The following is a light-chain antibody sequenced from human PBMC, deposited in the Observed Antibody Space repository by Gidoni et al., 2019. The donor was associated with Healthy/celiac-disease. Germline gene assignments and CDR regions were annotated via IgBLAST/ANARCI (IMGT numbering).Light chain of an antibody. CDR2: DVS. CDR3: CSYAGSYV. Sequence: QSALPHPRSVSGSPGQSVTIPCTGTSSDVGGYNYVSWYQQHPGQAPKLMIYDVSNLPSGVPDRFSGSKSGNTASLTISGLQAEDEADYYCCSYAGSYVFGTGTKVTVL. V-gene: IGLV2-11*01. CDR1: SSDVGGYNY. J-gene: IGLJ1*01.